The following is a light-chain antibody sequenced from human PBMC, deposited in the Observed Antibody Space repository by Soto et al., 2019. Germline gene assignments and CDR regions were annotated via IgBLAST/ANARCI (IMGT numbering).Light chain of an antibody. J-gene: IGKJ1*01. CDR3: QPYNRYSWT. CDR1: QSISSW. CDR2: DAS. Sequence: DIRMTQSPSTLSASVGDRVTITCRASQSISSWLAWYQQKPGKAPKLLIYDASSLESGVPSRFSGSGSGTEFTLTISSLQPDDFATYYCQPYNRYSWTFGHESKVDIK. V-gene: IGKV1-5*01.